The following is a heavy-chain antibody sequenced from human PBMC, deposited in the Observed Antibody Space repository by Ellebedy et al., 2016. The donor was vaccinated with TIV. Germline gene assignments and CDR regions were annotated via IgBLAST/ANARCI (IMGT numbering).Heavy chain of an antibody. CDR3: ARISSGWGFDY. CDR1: GFSLSTSRLS. D-gene: IGHD6-19*01. CDR2: IDWDDDK. Sequence: SGPTLVKPTQTLTLTCTFSGFSLSTSRLSVSWIRQPPGKALEWLARIDWDDDKFYSTSLRTSVTISKDSSENQVVLTMTNMDPKDTATYYCARISSGWGFDYWGQGALVTVSS. J-gene: IGHJ4*02. V-gene: IGHV2-70*17.